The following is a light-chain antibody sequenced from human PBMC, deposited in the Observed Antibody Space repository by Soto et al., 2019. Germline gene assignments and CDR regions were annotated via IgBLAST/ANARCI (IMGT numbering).Light chain of an antibody. J-gene: IGKJ4*01. CDR3: QQYSNSPPLT. CDR2: GAS. CDR1: QSVSSNY. V-gene: IGKV3-20*01. Sequence: EIVLTQSPGTLSLSPGERATLSCRASQSVSSNYLAWYQQKPGQAPRLLIKGASSRDTGIPDRFSGSGSGTDFTLTISSLEPEDFAVYYCQQYSNSPPLTFGGGTKVEIK.